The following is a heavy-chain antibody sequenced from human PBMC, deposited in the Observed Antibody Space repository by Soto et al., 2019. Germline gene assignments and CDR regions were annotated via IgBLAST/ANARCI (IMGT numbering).Heavy chain of an antibody. CDR2: ISSNGGST. V-gene: IGHV3-64D*08. D-gene: IGHD5-18*01. Sequence: SLRLSCSASGFTFSSYAMHWVRQAPGKGLEYVSAISSNGGSTYYADSVKGRFTISRDNSKNTLYLQMSSLRAEDTAVYYCVRVRGYSYGYLGWFDPWGQGTLVTVSS. CDR3: VRVRGYSYGYLGWFDP. CDR1: GFTFSSYA. J-gene: IGHJ5*02.